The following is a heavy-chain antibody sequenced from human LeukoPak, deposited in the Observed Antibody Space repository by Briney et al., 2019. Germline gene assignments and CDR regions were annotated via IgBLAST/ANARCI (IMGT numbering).Heavy chain of an antibody. V-gene: IGHV3-7*01. CDR2: INTDGSEI. D-gene: IGHD3-16*02. CDR1: EFDPTYFW. J-gene: IGHJ6*03. CDR3: ATFVGTVSGSYTVPVGLLV. Sequence: GGALRLSCVALEFDPTYFWMTWVRRAPGKGVEGVANINTDGSEIFYLDSVRGRFTISRDNAKKSLYLQMNRLRAEDTAVYYCATFVGTVSGSYTVPVGLLVWGKGTTVSVSS.